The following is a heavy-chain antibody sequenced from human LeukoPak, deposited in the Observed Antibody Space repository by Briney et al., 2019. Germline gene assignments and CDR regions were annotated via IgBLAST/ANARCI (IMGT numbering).Heavy chain of an antibody. J-gene: IGHJ4*02. CDR1: GYTFTSYY. D-gene: IGHD1-26*01. CDR3: ARDRGVGATLGDFDY. CDR2: INPSGGST. Sequence: GSSVKVSCKASGYTFTSYYMHWVRQAPGQGLEWMGIINPSGGSTSYAQKFQGRVTMTRDTSTSIVYMELSSLRSEDTAVYYCARDRGVGATLGDFDYWGQGTLVTVSS. V-gene: IGHV1-46*01.